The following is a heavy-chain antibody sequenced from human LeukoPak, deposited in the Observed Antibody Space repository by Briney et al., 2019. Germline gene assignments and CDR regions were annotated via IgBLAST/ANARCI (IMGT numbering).Heavy chain of an antibody. Sequence: SETLSLTCAVYGGSFSGYYWSWIRQPPGKGLEWIGEINHSGSTNYNPSLKSRVTISGDTSKNQFSLKLGSVTAADTAVFYCARESGFSFDYWGQGTLVTVSS. CDR1: GGSFSGYY. V-gene: IGHV4-34*01. J-gene: IGHJ4*02. CDR3: ARESGFSFDY. D-gene: IGHD2/OR15-2a*01. CDR2: INHSGST.